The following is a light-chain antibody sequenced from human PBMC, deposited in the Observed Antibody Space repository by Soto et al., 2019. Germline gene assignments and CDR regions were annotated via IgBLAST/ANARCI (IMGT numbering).Light chain of an antibody. CDR3: QRPDSEPKA. CDR2: AAS. J-gene: IGKJ3*01. CDR1: QTISRL. V-gene: IGKV1-5*01. Sequence: DIPMTQSPSTVSASIGDRVTITCRASQTISRLLRWYQQKPGKAPRILITAASDLKSGVPSRFSGSGSGTEFTLTISSRQPDDFATYYCQRPDSEPKAFGPGTKVDLK.